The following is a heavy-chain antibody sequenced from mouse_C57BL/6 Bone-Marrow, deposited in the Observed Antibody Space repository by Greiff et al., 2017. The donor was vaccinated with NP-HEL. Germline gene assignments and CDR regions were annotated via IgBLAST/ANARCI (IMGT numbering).Heavy chain of an antibody. V-gene: IGHV5-6*01. J-gene: IGHJ2*01. Sequence: EVKLVESGGDLVKPGGSLKLSCAASGFTFSSYGMSWVRQTPDKRLEWVATISSGGSYTYYPDSVKGRFTISRDNAKNTLYLQMSSLKSEDTAMYYCATGYYGSSYGYLDYWGQGTTLTVSS. CDR3: ATGYYGSSYGYLDY. CDR2: ISSGGSYT. D-gene: IGHD1-1*01. CDR1: GFTFSSYG.